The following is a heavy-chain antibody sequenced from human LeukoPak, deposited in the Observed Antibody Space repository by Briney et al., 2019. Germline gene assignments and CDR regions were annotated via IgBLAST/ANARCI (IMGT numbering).Heavy chain of an antibody. J-gene: IGHJ4*02. V-gene: IGHV3-11*01. CDR2: SSSSGSTI. Sequence: GGSLRLSCAASGFSVSDYYMSWTRQAPGKGLEWVSYSSSSGSTIKYADSVKGRFTISRDTAKNSLYLQMNSLRAEDTAVYYCARVAGSGWYGDYWGQGTLVTVSS. CDR3: ARVAGSGWYGDY. CDR1: GFSVSDYY. D-gene: IGHD6-19*01.